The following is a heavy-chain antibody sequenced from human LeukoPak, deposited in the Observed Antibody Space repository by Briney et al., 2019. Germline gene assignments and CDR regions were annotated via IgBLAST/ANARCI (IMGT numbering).Heavy chain of an antibody. D-gene: IGHD3-16*02. Sequence: SETLSLTCTVSGGSISSYYWSWIRQPPGKGLEWIGYIYYSGSTNYNPSLKSRVTISVDTSKNQFSLKLSSVTAADTAVYYCARTPDYDYVWGSYRPNWFDPWGQGTLVTVSS. CDR2: IYYSGST. CDR1: GGSISSYY. J-gene: IGHJ5*02. CDR3: ARTPDYDYVWGSYRPNWFDP. V-gene: IGHV4-59*01.